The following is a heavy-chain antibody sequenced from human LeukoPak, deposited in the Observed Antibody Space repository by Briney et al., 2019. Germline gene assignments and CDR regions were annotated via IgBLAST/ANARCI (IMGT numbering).Heavy chain of an antibody. D-gene: IGHD4-17*01. CDR3: ARDVKLRQYGDYERYFDL. J-gene: IGHJ2*01. CDR2: IIPILGIA. V-gene: IGHV1-69*04. CDR1: GGTFSSYA. Sequence: GASVKVSCKASGGTFSSYAISWVRQAPGQGLEWMGRIIPILGIANYAQKFQGRVTITADKSTSTAYMELSSLRSEDTAVYYCARDVKLRQYGDYERYFDLWGRGTLVTVSS.